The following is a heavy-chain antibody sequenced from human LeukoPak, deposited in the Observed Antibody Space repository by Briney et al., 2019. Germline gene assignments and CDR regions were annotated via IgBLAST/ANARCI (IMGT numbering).Heavy chain of an antibody. Sequence: SVKVSCKASGGTFSSYAISWVRQAPGQGLEWMGGIIPIFGTANYAQTFQGRVTITTDESTSTAYMELSSLRSEDTAVYYCARGDYCSSTSCYGPIDHWGQGTLVTVSS. CDR1: GGTFSSYA. CDR2: IIPIFGTA. V-gene: IGHV1-69*05. CDR3: ARGDYCSSTSCYGPIDH. D-gene: IGHD2-2*01. J-gene: IGHJ4*02.